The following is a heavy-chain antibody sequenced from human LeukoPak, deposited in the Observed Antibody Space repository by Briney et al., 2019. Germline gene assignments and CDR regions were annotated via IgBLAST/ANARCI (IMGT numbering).Heavy chain of an antibody. CDR3: ASRVAMLWFGESDLDY. CDR2: INPNSGGT. CDR1: GYTFTGYY. D-gene: IGHD3-10*01. V-gene: IGHV1-2*02. Sequence: GASVKVSCKASGYTFTGYYMHWVRQAPGQGLEWMGWINPNSGGTNYAQKFQGRVTMTRDTSISTAYVELSRLRSDDTAVYYCASRVAMLWFGESDLDYWGQGTLVTVSS. J-gene: IGHJ4*02.